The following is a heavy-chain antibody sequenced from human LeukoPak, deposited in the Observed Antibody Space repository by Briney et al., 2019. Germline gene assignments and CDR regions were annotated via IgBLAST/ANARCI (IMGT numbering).Heavy chain of an antibody. CDR2: IYSGGST. Sequence: GGSLRLSCAASGFTFSSYWMSWVRQAPGKGLEWVSVIYSGGSTYYADSVKGRFTISRDNSKNTLYLQMNSLRAEDTAVYYCARPRDYCSGGSCYRYYYGMDVWGQGTTVTVSS. V-gene: IGHV3-66*04. CDR3: ARPRDYCSGGSCYRYYYGMDV. J-gene: IGHJ6*02. D-gene: IGHD2-15*01. CDR1: GFTFSSYW.